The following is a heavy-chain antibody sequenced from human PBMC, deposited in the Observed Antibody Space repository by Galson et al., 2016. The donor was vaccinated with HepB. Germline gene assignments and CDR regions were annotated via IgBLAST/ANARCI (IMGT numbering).Heavy chain of an antibody. J-gene: IGHJ4*02. Sequence: SLRLSCAASGFTFSNAWMSWVRQAPGKGLEWVGRIKSKTEGGTTDYAAPVKVRFTISRDDSKNTLYLQMNSLKTEDTAVYYCTTEPPTKIKFDCWGQGTLVTVSS. D-gene: IGHD3-22*01. V-gene: IGHV3-15*01. CDR2: IKSKTEGGTT. CDR1: GFTFSNAW. CDR3: TTEPPTKIKFDC.